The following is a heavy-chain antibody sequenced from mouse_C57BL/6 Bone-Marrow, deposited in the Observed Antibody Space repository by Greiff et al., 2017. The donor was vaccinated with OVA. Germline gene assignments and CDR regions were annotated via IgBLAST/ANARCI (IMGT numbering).Heavy chain of an antibody. Sequence: VQLQQPGAELVKPGASVKLSCKASGYTFTSYWMPWVKQRPGQGLEWIGEIDPSDSYTNYNQKFKGKATLTVDTSSSTAYMQLSSLTSEDSAVYYWARTGTIAYWGQGTLVTVSA. D-gene: IGHD4-1*01. CDR1: GYTFTSYW. CDR2: IDPSDSYT. CDR3: ARTGTIAY. J-gene: IGHJ3*01. V-gene: IGHV1-50*01.